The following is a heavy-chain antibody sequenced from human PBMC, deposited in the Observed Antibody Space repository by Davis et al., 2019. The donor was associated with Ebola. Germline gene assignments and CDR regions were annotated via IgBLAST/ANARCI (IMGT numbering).Heavy chain of an antibody. V-gene: IGHV4-39*01. CDR2: IYYSGTT. J-gene: IGHJ4*02. CDR3: ARRRSGNDYSDY. D-gene: IGHD5-12*01. CDR1: GASITSSTYY. Sequence: MPSETLSPTCTVPGASITSSTYYWDWIRQPPEKGLEWIGIIYYSGTTYYNPSLKSPITIPVDTSQNQFSLKLTSVTTADTAVDYCARRRSGNDYSDYWGQGTLVTVSS.